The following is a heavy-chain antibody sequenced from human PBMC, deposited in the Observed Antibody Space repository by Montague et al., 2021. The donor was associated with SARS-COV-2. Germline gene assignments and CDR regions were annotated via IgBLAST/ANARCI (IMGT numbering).Heavy chain of an antibody. CDR3: GTLPSSITIFGVVQGYYFDD. J-gene: IGHJ4*02. D-gene: IGHD3-3*01. Sequence: SETLSLTCTVSGASISSRSYYWGWIRQPPGKGLEWIGFKYYSGSTYYNPTLKSRVTISVDTSKNQFSLKLSSVTAADTAVYDCGTLPSSITIFGVVQGYYFDDWGQGTLVTVSS. V-gene: IGHV4-39*01. CDR1: GASISSRSYY. CDR2: KYYSGST.